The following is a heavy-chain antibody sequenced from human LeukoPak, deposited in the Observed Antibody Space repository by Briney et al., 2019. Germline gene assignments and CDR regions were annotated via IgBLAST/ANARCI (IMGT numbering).Heavy chain of an antibody. CDR1: GGTFSSYA. J-gene: IGHJ4*02. Sequence: SVKVSCKASGGTFSSYAISWVRQAPGQGLEWMGGIIPIFGTANYAQKFQGRVTITADESTSTAYMELRSLRSDDTAVYYCARDRTSRLVDYWGQGTLATVSS. CDR2: IIPIFGTA. CDR3: ARDRTSRLVDY. D-gene: IGHD6-19*01. V-gene: IGHV1-69*13.